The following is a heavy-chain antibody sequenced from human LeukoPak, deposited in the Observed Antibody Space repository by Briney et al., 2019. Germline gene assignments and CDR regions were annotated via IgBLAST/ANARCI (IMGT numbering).Heavy chain of an antibody. Sequence: SETLSLTCTVSGGSMISYYWSWIRQPAGKRLEWIGRISASGSTNYNPSLKSRITLSVDTSKNQFSLNLASVTAADTATYYCARLDGASDFWGQGTLVTVSS. CDR3: ARLDGASDF. D-gene: IGHD3/OR15-3a*01. J-gene: IGHJ4*02. CDR1: GGSMISYY. V-gene: IGHV4-4*07. CDR2: ISASGST.